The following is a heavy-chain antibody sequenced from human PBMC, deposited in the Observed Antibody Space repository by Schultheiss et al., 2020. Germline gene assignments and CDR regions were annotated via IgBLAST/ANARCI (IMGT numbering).Heavy chain of an antibody. CDR2: VSPSGDHK. CDR3: ATIKRNYGDYVFFVVDV. Sequence: GGSLRLSCAASGFPYSLYAVTWVRQGPGKGLEWVSSVSPSGDHKYYADSVKGRFTISRDNSKNTLSLQTNSLRAEDTALYYCATIKRNYGDYVFFVVDVWGQGTTVTVSS. V-gene: IGHV3-23*01. D-gene: IGHD4-17*01. CDR1: GFPYSLYA. J-gene: IGHJ6*02.